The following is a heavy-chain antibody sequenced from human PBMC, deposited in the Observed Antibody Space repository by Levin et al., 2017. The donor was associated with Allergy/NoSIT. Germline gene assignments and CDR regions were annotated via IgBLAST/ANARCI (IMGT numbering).Heavy chain of an antibody. CDR1: GFTFGDYA. J-gene: IGHJ4*02. Sequence: GESLKISCPASGFTFGDYAMSWVRQAPGKGLEWVGFIRNKVYGGTTEYAASVKGRFTISRDDSKSIAYLQMNSLKTEDTAVYYCTRDPVYCSGGSCMFYFDYWGQGTLVTVSS. CDR2: IRNKVYGGTT. V-gene: IGHV3-49*04. CDR3: TRDPVYCSGGSCMFYFDY. D-gene: IGHD2-15*01.